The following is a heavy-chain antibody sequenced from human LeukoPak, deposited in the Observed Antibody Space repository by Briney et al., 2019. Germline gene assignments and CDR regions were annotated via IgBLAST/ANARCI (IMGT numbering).Heavy chain of an antibody. D-gene: IGHD3-3*01. CDR1: GGSISSSNW. CDR2: INHSGST. V-gene: IGHV4-4*02. Sequence: SETLSLTCAVSGGSISSSNWWSWVRQPPGKGLEWIGEINHSGSTNYNPSLKSRVTISVDTSKNQFSLKLSSVTAADTAVYYCARTRGLRFLEWLLYGPHYYFDYWGQGTLVTVSS. J-gene: IGHJ4*02. CDR3: ARTRGLRFLEWLLYGPHYYFDY.